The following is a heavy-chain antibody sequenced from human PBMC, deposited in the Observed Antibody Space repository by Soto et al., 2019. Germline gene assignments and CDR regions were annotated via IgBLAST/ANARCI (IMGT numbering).Heavy chain of an antibody. CDR2: VSGGGGAT. CDR1: GFAFSGYA. D-gene: IGHD1-1*01. CDR3: AEVYNWLHDAFDI. V-gene: IGHV3-23*01. J-gene: IGHJ3*02. Sequence: EVQLLESGGGLVQPGGSLRLSCEASGFAFSGYAMSWVRQAPGKGLDWVSAVSGGGGATYYAESAKGRFTISRDNSKNTLYLQMNSLSAEDTAVYYCAEVYNWLHDAFDIWGQGTMVTVSS.